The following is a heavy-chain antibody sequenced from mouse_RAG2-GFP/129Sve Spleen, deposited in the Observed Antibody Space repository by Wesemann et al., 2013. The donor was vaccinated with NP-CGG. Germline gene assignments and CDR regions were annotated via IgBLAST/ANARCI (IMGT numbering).Heavy chain of an antibody. CDR2: IYPGNGDT. CDR3: ARNYRYTSAWFAY. J-gene: IGHJ3*01. CDR1: GYTFTSYN. Sequence: QVQLQQPGAELVKPGASVKMSCKASGYTFTSYNMHWVKQTPGQGLEWIGAIYPGNGDTSYNQKFKGKATLTADKSSSTAYMQLSSLTSEDSAVYYCARNYRYTSAWFAYWGQGTLVTVST. D-gene: IGHD2-14*01. V-gene: IGHV1-12*01.